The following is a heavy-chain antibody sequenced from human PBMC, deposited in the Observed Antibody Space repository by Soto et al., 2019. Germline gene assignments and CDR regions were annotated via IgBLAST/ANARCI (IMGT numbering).Heavy chain of an antibody. V-gene: IGHV4-4*07. CDR1: GASIIGFY. CDR2: IYATGTT. D-gene: IGHD1-1*01. Sequence: SETLSLTCSVSGASIIGFYWSWIRKSAGKGLEWIGRIYATGTTDYNPSLKSRVMMSVDTSKKQFSLKLRSVTAADTAVYYCVRDGTKTLRDWFDPWGQGISVTVSS. CDR3: VRDGTKTLRDWFDP. J-gene: IGHJ5*02.